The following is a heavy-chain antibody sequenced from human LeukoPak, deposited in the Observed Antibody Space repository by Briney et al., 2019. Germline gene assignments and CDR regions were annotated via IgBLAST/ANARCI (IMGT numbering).Heavy chain of an antibody. CDR2: IIPIFGTA. CDR3: ASCRVWQSDY. CDR1: GGTFSSYA. V-gene: IGHV1-69*05. Sequence: ASVKVSCKASGGTFSSYAISWVRQAPGQGLEWMGGIIPIFGTANYAQKFQGRVTITTDESTSTAYMELSSLRSEDTAVYYCASCRVWQSDYWGQGTLVTVSS. J-gene: IGHJ4*02.